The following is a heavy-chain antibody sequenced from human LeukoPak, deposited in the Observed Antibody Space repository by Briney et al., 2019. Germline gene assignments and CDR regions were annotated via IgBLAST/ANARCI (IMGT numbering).Heavy chain of an antibody. D-gene: IGHD3-10*01. CDR1: GFTFNTFW. V-gene: IGHV3-7*01. CDR3: ARDKGDMVPFDH. Sequence: PGGSLRLSCEASGFTFNTFWMSWVRQAPGKGLEWVANINQGGRDTNYVDSVKGRFTIARDDAKNSLYLQMNSLRAEDTAVYFCARDKGDMVPFDHWGQGTLVTVSS. CDR2: INQGGRDT. J-gene: IGHJ4*02.